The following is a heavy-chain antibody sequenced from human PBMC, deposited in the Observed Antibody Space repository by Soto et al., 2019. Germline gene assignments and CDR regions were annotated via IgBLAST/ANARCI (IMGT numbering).Heavy chain of an antibody. J-gene: IGHJ4*02. CDR3: ARDCTGGSCFCIY. V-gene: IGHV1-46*01. D-gene: IGHD2-15*01. CDR1: GYTFTSYY. CDR2: INPSGGNS. Sequence: ASVKVSCKASGYTFTSYYMNWVRQAPGQGLEWLGIINPSGGNSNYAQKFQGRVTMTTDTSTNTAYMELRSLTSDDTAVYYCARDCTGGSCFCIYWGQGTLVTVSS.